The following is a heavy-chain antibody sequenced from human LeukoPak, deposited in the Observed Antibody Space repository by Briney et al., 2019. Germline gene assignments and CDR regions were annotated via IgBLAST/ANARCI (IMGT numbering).Heavy chain of an antibody. J-gene: IGHJ4*02. Sequence: GASVKVSCKASGYTFNSYGISWVRQAPGQGLEWMGWISAYNGNTNYAQKVQGRVTMTTHTSTSTAYMELRSLRSDDTAVYYCARADIRAISSSGWYGFDYWGQGTLVTVSS. D-gene: IGHD6-19*01. CDR2: ISAYNGNT. V-gene: IGHV1-18*01. CDR3: ARADIRAISSSGWYGFDY. CDR1: GYTFNSYG.